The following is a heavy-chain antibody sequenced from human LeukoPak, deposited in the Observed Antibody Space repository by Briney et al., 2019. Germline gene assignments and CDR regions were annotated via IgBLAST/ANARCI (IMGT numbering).Heavy chain of an antibody. CDR3: AREGGTIFGVVIIVGNYFDY. CDR1: GFTFSSHS. CDR2: ISSSSSTI. J-gene: IGHJ4*02. D-gene: IGHD3-3*01. V-gene: IGHV3-48*01. Sequence: GGSLRLSCAASGFTFSSHSMNWVRQAPGKGLEWVSYISSSSSTIYYADSVKGRFTISRDNAKNSLYLQMNSLRAEDTAVYYCAREGGTIFGVVIIVGNYFDYWGQGTLVTVSS.